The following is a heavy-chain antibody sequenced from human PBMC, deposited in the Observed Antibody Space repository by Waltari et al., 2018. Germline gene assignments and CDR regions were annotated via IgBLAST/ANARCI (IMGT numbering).Heavy chain of an antibody. CDR1: GFSFSASG. CDR2: MSFDCYNK. J-gene: IGHJ4*02. Sequence: HVQIVESGGAVVQPGRSLRLSCAASGFSFSASGMHWVRQAPGKGLGWVALMSFDCYNKFYVDSVQGRFTISRDNSKNLMYLEMRDLRSEDTATYYCAKETQSDGNAGLEFWGQGTVVTVSS. V-gene: IGHV3-30*18. CDR3: AKETQSDGNAGLEF. D-gene: IGHD1-1*01.